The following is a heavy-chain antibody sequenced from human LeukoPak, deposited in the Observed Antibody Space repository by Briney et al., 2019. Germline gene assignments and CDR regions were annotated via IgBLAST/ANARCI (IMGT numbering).Heavy chain of an antibody. V-gene: IGHV3-23*01. CDR3: AREAGYCSGGSCYLYYFDY. CDR1: GFTFSSYA. D-gene: IGHD2-15*01. J-gene: IGHJ4*02. Sequence: GGSLRLSCAASGFTFSSYAMSWVRQAPGKGLEWVSAISGSGGSTYYADSVKGRFTISRDNAKNSLYLQMNSLRAEDTAVYYCAREAGYCSGGSCYLYYFDYWGQGTLVTVSS. CDR2: ISGSGGST.